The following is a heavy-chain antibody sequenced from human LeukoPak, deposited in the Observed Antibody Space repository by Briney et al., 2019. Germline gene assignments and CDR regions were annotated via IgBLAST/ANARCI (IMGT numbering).Heavy chain of an antibody. CDR1: GFTVSSNF. J-gene: IGHJ4*02. D-gene: IGHD4-23*01. V-gene: IGHV3-53*01. CDR2: IYSGGST. Sequence: GGSLRLSCAASGFTVSSNFLSWVRQAPGKGLEWVSLIYSGGSTDYTDSVKGRFTISRDNSKNTLYLQMNSLRAEDTAGYYCARRAGGYSHPYDYWGQGTLVTVSS. CDR3: ARRAGGYSHPYDY.